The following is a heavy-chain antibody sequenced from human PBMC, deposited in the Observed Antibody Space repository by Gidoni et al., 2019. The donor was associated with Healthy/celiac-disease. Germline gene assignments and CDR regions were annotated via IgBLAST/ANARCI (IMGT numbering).Heavy chain of an antibody. CDR2: IYYSGST. CDR1: GGSISSYY. D-gene: IGHD5-12*01. CDR3: ARGEMATIPFDY. Sequence: QVQLQESGPGLVKPSETLSLPCTVSGGSISSYYWSWIRQPPGKGLEWIGYIYYSGSTNYDPSLKSRVTISVDTSKNQFSLKLSSVTAADTAVYYCARGEMATIPFDYWGQGTLVTVSS. V-gene: IGHV4-59*01. J-gene: IGHJ4*02.